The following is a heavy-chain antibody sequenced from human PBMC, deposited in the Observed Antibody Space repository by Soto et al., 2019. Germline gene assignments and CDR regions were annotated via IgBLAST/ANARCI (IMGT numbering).Heavy chain of an antibody. V-gene: IGHV6-1*01. CDR3: AREGDYDSWSGYTGMDV. CDR1: GDTVSSTSSA. CDR2: TSYRSKWYN. Sequence: ETLSLTTVIPGDTVSSTSSAWNWIRQCASRGLEWLGGTSYRSKWYNDYAVTVDSRITINADTSKNQFSLKLNSVTPEHTAVYYCAREGDYDSWSGYTGMDVWGQGTTVTVSS. D-gene: IGHD3-3*01. J-gene: IGHJ6*02.